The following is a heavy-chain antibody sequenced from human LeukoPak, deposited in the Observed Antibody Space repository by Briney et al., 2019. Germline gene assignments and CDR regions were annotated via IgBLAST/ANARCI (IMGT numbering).Heavy chain of an antibody. CDR1: GGSFSGYY. CDR2: INHSGST. J-gene: IGHJ4*02. CDR3: ARGHYSNYFDY. D-gene: IGHD2-15*01. Sequence: SETLSLTCAVYGGSFSGYYWSWIRQPPGKGLEWIGEINHSGSTNYNPSLKSRVTISVDTSKNQFSLKLSSVTAADTAVYYCARGHYSNYFDYWGQGNLVTVSS. V-gene: IGHV4-34*01.